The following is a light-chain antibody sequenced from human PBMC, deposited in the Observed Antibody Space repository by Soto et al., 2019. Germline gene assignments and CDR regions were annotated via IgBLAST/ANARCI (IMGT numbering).Light chain of an antibody. CDR3: QQRSSRPRP. Sequence: EIVLTQSPATLSVSPGERATLSCRASQSVSSYLAWFQHKPGQAPRLLIYDASNREPGIPDRFSGSGSGTDFTLTISSLEPENFAVYYCQQRSSRPRPFGQGTKV. CDR1: QSVSSY. CDR2: DAS. J-gene: IGKJ1*01. V-gene: IGKV3-11*01.